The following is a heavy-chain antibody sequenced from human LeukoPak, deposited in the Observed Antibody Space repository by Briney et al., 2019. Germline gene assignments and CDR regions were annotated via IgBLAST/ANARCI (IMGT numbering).Heavy chain of an antibody. CDR1: GYTFTSYA. CDR3: ARDSGSGSNDY. D-gene: IGHD1-26*01. Sequence: ASVKVSCKASGYTFTSYAIHWVRQAPGQRLEWMGWISAGNGDTKYSQNFQGRVTFISNTSATTAFMELSSLRSEDAAVYYCARDSGSGSNDYWGQGTLVTVSS. J-gene: IGHJ4*02. CDR2: ISAGNGDT. V-gene: IGHV1-3*01.